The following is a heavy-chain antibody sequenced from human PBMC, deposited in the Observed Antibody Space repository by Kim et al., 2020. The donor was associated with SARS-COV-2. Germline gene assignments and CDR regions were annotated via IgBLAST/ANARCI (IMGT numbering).Heavy chain of an antibody. D-gene: IGHD3-10*01. CDR2: INPNSGGT. CDR3: ARMSGEIYGSYYGMDV. CDR1: GYTFTGYY. Sequence: ASVKVSCKASGYTFTGYYMHWVRQAPGQGLEWMGWINPNSGGTNYAQKFQGRVTMTRDTSISTAYMELSRLRSDDTAVYYCARMSGEIYGSYYGMDVWGQGTTVTVSS. J-gene: IGHJ6*02. V-gene: IGHV1-2*02.